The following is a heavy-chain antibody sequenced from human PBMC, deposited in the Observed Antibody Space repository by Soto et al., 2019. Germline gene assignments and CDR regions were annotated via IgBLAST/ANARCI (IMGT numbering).Heavy chain of an antibody. J-gene: IGHJ5*02. D-gene: IGHD3-3*01. CDR3: ARHTSRSDYDFWSGYYFWFYP. CDR2: IYYSGST. CDR1: GGSISRSSYY. V-gene: IGHV4-39*01. Sequence: SETLSLTCTVSGGSISRSSYYWGWIRQPPGKGLEWIGSIYYSGSTYYNPSLKSRVTISVDTSKNQFSLKLSSVTAADTAVYYCARHTSRSDYDFWSGYYFWFYPWGQGTLVTVSS.